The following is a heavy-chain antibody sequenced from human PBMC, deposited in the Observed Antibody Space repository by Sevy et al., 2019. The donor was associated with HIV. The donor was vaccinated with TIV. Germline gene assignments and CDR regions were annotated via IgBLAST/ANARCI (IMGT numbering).Heavy chain of an antibody. J-gene: IGHJ4*02. CDR1: GFTFAKYS. CDR3: AREGCTQPHDY. V-gene: IGHV3-23*01. CDR2: FSFGCGRI. Sequence: GGSLRLSCAASGFTFAKYSMSWVRQAPGKGLEWVSTFSFGCGRINYADSVKGRFTISGDGSKNTLFLQMNSLRAEDTATYFCAREGCTQPHDYWGQGTLVTVSS. D-gene: IGHD2-8*01.